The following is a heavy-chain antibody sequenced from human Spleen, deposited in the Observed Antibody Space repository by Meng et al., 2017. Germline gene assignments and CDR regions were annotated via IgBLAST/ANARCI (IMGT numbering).Heavy chain of an antibody. V-gene: IGHV1-2*02. CDR2: IYSNSGGT. D-gene: IGHD6-13*01. Sequence: QVQLVQSVAEVQLPGASVKPPCKAFGHPLTGYYLHRVRQAPGQGLEWMGWIYSNSGGTNCEQKFRGRVNMTRDTSSSTAYVELSGLTSDDTAVYYCARDEDISAAGYLFGDYWGHGTLVTVSS. CDR3: ARDEDISAAGYLFGDY. CDR1: GHPLTGYY. J-gene: IGHJ4*01.